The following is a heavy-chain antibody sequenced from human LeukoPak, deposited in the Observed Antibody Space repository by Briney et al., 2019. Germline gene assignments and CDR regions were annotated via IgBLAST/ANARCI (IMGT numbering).Heavy chain of an antibody. Sequence: SETLSLTCAVYGGSFNGYYWTWIRQPPGKGLEWIGYIYYSGSTNYNPSLKSRVTISVDTTKNQFSLKLSSVTAADTAVYYCARHTGVGYGDPGPFGYWGQGTLVTVSS. CDR2: IYYSGST. D-gene: IGHD4-17*01. CDR1: GGSFNGYY. V-gene: IGHV4-59*08. J-gene: IGHJ4*02. CDR3: ARHTGVGYGDPGPFGY.